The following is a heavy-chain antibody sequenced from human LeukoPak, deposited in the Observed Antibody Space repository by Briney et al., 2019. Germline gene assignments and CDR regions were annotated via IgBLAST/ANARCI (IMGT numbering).Heavy chain of an antibody. J-gene: IGHJ4*02. CDR1: GFTFSSYA. Sequence: GGSLRLSCAASGFTFSSYAMHWVRQAPGKGLEWVAVISYDGSNKYYADSVKGRFTISRDNSKNTLYLQMNSLRAEDTAVYYCARREEKLLRPVGSFDYWGQGTLVTVSS. CDR2: ISYDGSNK. CDR3: ARREEKLLRPVGSFDY. V-gene: IGHV3-30-3*01. D-gene: IGHD1-26*01.